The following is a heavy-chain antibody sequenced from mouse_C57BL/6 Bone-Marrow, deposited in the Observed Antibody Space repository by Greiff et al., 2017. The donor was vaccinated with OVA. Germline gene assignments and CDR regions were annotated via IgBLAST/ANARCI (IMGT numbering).Heavy chain of an antibody. J-gene: IGHJ2*01. D-gene: IGHD1-1*01. CDR1: GYSITSGYY. V-gene: IGHV3-6*01. Sequence: EVKLMESGPGLVKPSQSLSLTCSVTGYSITSGYYWNWIRQFPGNKLEWMGYISYDGSNNYNPSLKNRISITRDTSKNQFFLKLNSVTTEDTATYYCAREATTVVAPYYFDYWGQGTTLTVSS. CDR2: ISYDGSN. CDR3: AREATTVVAPYYFDY.